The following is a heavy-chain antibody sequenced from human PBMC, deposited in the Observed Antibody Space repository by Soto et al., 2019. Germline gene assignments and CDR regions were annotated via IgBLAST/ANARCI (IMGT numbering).Heavy chain of an antibody. CDR1: GFTFSSYA. Sequence: EVQLLESGGGLVQPGGSLRLSCAASGFTFSSYAMRWVRQAPWKGLEWVSAISGSGGGTYYADSVKGRFTISRDNSKNTLYLQMNSLRAEDTAVYYCAKYYGDYGRYYYYYGMDVWGQGTTVTVSS. J-gene: IGHJ6*02. V-gene: IGHV3-23*01. CDR2: ISGSGGGT. CDR3: AKYYGDYGRYYYYYGMDV. D-gene: IGHD4-17*01.